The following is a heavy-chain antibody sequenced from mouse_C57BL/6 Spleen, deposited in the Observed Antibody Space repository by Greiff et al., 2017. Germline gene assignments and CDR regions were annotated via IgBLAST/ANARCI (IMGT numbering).Heavy chain of an antibody. V-gene: IGHV1-64*01. CDR1: GYTFTSYW. CDR2: IHPNSGST. Sequence: QVQLQQPGAELVKPGASVKLSCKASGYTFTSYWMHWVKQRPGQGLEWIGMIHPNSGSTNYNEKFKSKATLTVDTSSSTAYMQLSSLTSEDSAVYYCARSELEDGYYVYAMDYWGQGTSVTVSS. J-gene: IGHJ4*01. D-gene: IGHD2-3*01. CDR3: ARSELEDGYYVYAMDY.